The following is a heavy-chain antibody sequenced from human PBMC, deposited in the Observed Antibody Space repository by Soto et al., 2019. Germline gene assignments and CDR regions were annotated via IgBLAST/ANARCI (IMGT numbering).Heavy chain of an antibody. CDR1: GYTFTSYG. J-gene: IGHJ4*02. Sequence: QVQLVQSGAEVKKPGASVKVSCKASGYTFTSYGISWVRQAPGQGLEWMGWISAYNGNTNYAQKLQGRVTMTTDTSTSTANRGLRSRSSDDTAVYYGGGGTGEYGGSPGPYGGRGTLFTVSS. V-gene: IGHV1-18*01. CDR2: ISAYNGNT. CDR3: GGGTGEYGGSPGPY. D-gene: IGHD3-16*01.